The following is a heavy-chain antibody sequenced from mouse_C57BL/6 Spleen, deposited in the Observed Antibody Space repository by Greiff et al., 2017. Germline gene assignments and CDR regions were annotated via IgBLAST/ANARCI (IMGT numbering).Heavy chain of an antibody. CDR1: GYTFTSYW. CDR2: IDPSDSYT. J-gene: IGHJ4*01. D-gene: IGHD1-1*01. CDR3: ERSTTVVEAMDY. Sequence: VQLQQPGAELVMPGASVKLSCKASGYTFTSYWMHWVKQRPGQGLEWIGEIDPSDSYTNYNQKFKGKSALTVDKSSSTAYMQLSSLTSEDSAVYYCERSTTVVEAMDYWGQGTSVTVSS. V-gene: IGHV1-69*01.